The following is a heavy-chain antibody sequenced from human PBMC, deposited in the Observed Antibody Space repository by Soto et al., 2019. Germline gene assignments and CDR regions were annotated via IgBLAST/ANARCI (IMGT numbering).Heavy chain of an antibody. CDR1: GGTFSSYA. D-gene: IGHD6-13*01. V-gene: IGHV1-69*13. Sequence: GASVKVSCKASGGTFSSYAISWVRQAPGQGLEWMGGIIPIFGTANYAQKFQGRVTITADESTSTAYMELSSLRSEDTAVYYCARRDLGIAAATAAFDIWGQGTMVTV. CDR2: IIPIFGTA. CDR3: ARRDLGIAAATAAFDI. J-gene: IGHJ3*02.